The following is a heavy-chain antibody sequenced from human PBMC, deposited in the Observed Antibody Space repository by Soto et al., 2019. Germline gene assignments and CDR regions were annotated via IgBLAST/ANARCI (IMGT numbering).Heavy chain of an antibody. V-gene: IGHV3-66*01. J-gene: IGHJ4*02. D-gene: IGHD4-17*01. CDR2: SYSGGST. CDR1: GFTVSSNY. CDR3: ARDQDGDYIY. Sequence: EVQLVESGGGLVQPGGSLRLSCAASGFTVSSNYMSWVRQAPGKGLEWVSVSYSGGSTYYADSVKGRFTISRDNSKNTPYLQMNSLTAEDTAGYYCARDQDGDYIYWGQGTLVTVSS.